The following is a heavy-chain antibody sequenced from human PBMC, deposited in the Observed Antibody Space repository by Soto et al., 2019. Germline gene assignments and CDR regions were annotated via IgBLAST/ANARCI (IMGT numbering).Heavy chain of an antibody. CDR2: IYYSGST. CDR1: GGSISSYY. Sequence: SETLSLTCTVSGGSISSYYWSWIRRPPGKGLEWIGSIYYSGSTNYNPSLKSRVTISVDTSKNQFSLKLSSVTAADTAVYYCARQWTTYNWFDPWGQGTLVTVSS. CDR3: ARQWTTYNWFDP. V-gene: IGHV4-59*08. J-gene: IGHJ5*02. D-gene: IGHD4-17*01.